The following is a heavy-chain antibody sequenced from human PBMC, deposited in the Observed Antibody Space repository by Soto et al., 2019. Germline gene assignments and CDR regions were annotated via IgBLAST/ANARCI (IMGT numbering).Heavy chain of an antibody. CDR2: ISYSGST. CDR3: ARALQDYATYAGWFDP. CDR1: GGSISSFY. Sequence: SETLSLTCTVSGGSISSFYWSWIRQPPGKGLEWIGYISYSGSTNYNPSLKSRVTISVDTSKNQLSLRLTSVTAADAAVYYCARALQDYATYAGWFDPWGQGTLVTVSS. J-gene: IGHJ5*02. D-gene: IGHD4-17*01. V-gene: IGHV4-59*01.